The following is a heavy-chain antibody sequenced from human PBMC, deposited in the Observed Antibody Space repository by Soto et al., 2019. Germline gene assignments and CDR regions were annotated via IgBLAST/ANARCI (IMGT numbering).Heavy chain of an antibody. J-gene: IGHJ4*02. V-gene: IGHV3-7*01. Sequence: GGSLRLSCAASGFTFSNYWMTWVRQAPGKGLEWVANIIKDGSNKYYADSVKGRFTISRDNSKNTLYLQMNSLRAEDTAVYYCARDLGYCSGGSCYAFDYWGQGTLVTVSS. D-gene: IGHD2-15*01. CDR2: IIKDGSNK. CDR3: ARDLGYCSGGSCYAFDY. CDR1: GFTFSNYW.